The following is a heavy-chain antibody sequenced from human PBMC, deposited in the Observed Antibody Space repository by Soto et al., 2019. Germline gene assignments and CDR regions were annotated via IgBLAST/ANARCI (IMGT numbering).Heavy chain of an antibody. CDR3: ASPTEYCSGGSCYSFDY. CDR1: GGTFSSYA. CDR2: IIPIFGTA. D-gene: IGHD2-15*01. V-gene: IGHV1-69*13. J-gene: IGHJ4*02. Sequence: ASVKVSCKASGGTFSSYAISWVRQAPGQGLEWMGGIIPIFGTANYAQKFQGRVTITADESTSTAYMELSSLRSEDTAVYYCASPTEYCSGGSCYSFDYWGQGTLVTVSS.